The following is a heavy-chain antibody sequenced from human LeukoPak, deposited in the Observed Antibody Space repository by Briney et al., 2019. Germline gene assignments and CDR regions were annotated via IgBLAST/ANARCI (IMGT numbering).Heavy chain of an antibody. CDR1: GGSFSGYC. J-gene: IGHJ4*02. CDR2: INHSGST. V-gene: IGHV4-34*01. Sequence: SETLSLTCAVYGGSFSGYCWSWIRQPPGKGLEWIGEINHSGSTNYNPSLRSRVTISVDTSKNQFSLKLRSVTAADTAVYYCARQAVTTLYFDYWGQGTLVTVSS. CDR3: ARQAVTTLYFDY. D-gene: IGHD4-17*01.